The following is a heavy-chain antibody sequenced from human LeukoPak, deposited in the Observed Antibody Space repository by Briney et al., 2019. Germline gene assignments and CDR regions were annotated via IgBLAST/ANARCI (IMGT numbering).Heavy chain of an antibody. CDR3: ARKALPRNWFDP. J-gene: IGHJ5*02. V-gene: IGHV4-4*07. CDR1: GDSISTYY. Sequence: SETLSLTCTVSGDSISTYYWSWIRQPAGKGLEWIGRIFTSGSTNYNPSLKSRVTMSLDTSKNQFSLKLSSVTAADTAVYYCARKALPRNWFDPWGQGALVTVSS. CDR2: IFTSGST.